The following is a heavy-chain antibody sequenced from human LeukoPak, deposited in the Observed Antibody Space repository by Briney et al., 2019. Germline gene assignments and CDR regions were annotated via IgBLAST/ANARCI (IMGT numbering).Heavy chain of an antibody. D-gene: IGHD3-10*01. CDR3: ARAGAFYFGSGNYLSYYLDV. Sequence: AETLSLTCAVYGVSFSGYYWSWIRQPPGKGLEWVGEINHSGSTNYNPSFKSRVTISLDTSKNQFSLKLSSVTAADTAVYYCARAGAFYFGSGNYLSYYLDVWGKGTTVTVSS. CDR2: INHSGST. V-gene: IGHV4-34*01. CDR1: GVSFSGYY. J-gene: IGHJ6*03.